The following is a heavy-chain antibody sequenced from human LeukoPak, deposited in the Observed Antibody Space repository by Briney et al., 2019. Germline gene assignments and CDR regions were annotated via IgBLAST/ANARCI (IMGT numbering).Heavy chain of an antibody. V-gene: IGHV5-51*01. CDR1: GYTFTNYW. D-gene: IGHD2-15*01. Sequence: GESLKISCKASGYTFTNYWIAWVRQMPGKGLECIGIIYPDDSDTRYSPSFQGQVTISSDKSINTAYLQWSSLKASDTAIHYCARRQWQLLSPLDYWGQGTLVTVSS. CDR3: ARRQWQLLSPLDY. J-gene: IGHJ4*02. CDR2: IYPDDSDT.